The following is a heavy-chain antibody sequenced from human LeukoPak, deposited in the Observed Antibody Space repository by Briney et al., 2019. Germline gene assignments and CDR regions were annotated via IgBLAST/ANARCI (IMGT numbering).Heavy chain of an antibody. J-gene: IGHJ4*02. V-gene: IGHV3-11*04. Sequence: GGSLRLSCAASGFTFSDYYMSWIRQAPGKGLEWVSYISSSGSTIYYADSVKGRFTISRDNAKNSLYLHMDSLRVEDTAVYYCARDGVRVFGVNDYWGQGTLVTVSS. CDR3: ARDGVRVFGVNDY. CDR2: ISSSGSTI. D-gene: IGHD3-3*01. CDR1: GFTFSDYY.